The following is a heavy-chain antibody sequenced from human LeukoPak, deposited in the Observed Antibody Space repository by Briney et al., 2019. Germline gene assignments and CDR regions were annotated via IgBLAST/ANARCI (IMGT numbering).Heavy chain of an antibody. V-gene: IGHV5-51*01. CDR3: ARLTHDFWSGYPQNWFDP. CDR1: GYSFTSYW. CDR2: IYPDDSDT. J-gene: IGHJ5*02. Sequence: PGESLKISCKGSGYSFTSYWIAWVRQMPGKGLEWMGIIYPDDSDTKYSPSFQGQVTISADKSISTPYLKWSSLKASDTAMYYCARLTHDFWSGYPQNWFDPWGQGALVTVSS. D-gene: IGHD3-3*01.